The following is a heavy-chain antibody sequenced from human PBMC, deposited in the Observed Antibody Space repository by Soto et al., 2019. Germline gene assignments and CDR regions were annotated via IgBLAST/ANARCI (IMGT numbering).Heavy chain of an antibody. CDR1: GYTFTVYY. Sequence: AAVKVSYKASGYTFTVYYMHWVRQAPGQGLEWMGWINPNSGGTNYAQKFRGWVTMTRDTSISTAYMELSRLRSDDTAVYYCERSIVVVPQLFYGMDVWSHKTTATAS. CDR3: ERSIVVVPQLFYGMDV. CDR2: INPNSGGT. J-gene: IGHJ6*02. D-gene: IGHD2-2*01. V-gene: IGHV1-2*04.